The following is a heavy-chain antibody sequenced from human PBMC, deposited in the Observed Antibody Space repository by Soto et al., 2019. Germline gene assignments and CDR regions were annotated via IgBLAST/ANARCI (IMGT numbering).Heavy chain of an antibody. CDR1: GGSISSSSYY. CDR3: ARLASSGWQFDY. D-gene: IGHD6-19*01. J-gene: IGHJ4*02. V-gene: IGHV4-39*01. Sequence: SETLSLTCTVSGGSISSSSYYWGWIRQPPGKGLEWIGSIYYSGSTYYNPSLKSRATISVDTSKNQFSLKLSSVTAADTAVYSCARLASSGWQFDYWGQGTLVTVSS. CDR2: IYYSGST.